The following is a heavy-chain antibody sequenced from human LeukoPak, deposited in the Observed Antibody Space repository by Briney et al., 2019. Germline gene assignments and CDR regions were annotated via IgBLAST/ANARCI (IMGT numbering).Heavy chain of an antibody. D-gene: IGHD1-26*01. CDR1: GITLSNYG. J-gene: IGHJ3*02. V-gene: IGHV3-23*01. CDR3: ARVYYPHAFDI. CDR2: ISDSGGST. Sequence: GGSLRLSCAVSGITLSNYGMSWVRQAPGKGLEWVAGISDSGGSTNYADSVKGRFTISRDNAKNSLYLQMNSLRAEDTAVYYCARVYYPHAFDIWGQGTMVTVSS.